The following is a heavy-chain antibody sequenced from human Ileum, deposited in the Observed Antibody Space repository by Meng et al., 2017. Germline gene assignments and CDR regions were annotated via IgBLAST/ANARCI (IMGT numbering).Heavy chain of an antibody. CDR1: GGAFSSSA. Sequence: QVQLVQSGAEVKYPGSSVTVSCKASGGAFSSSAIGWLRQAPGRGLEWMGGIIPILNASTYAQNFKGRVTLSADMGTTTVYMELSSLTSDDTAVYFCARDCSGGGCFDPWGQGTLVTVSS. J-gene: IGHJ5*02. CDR2: IIPILNAS. D-gene: IGHD2-15*01. V-gene: IGHV1-69*10. CDR3: ARDCSGGGCFDP.